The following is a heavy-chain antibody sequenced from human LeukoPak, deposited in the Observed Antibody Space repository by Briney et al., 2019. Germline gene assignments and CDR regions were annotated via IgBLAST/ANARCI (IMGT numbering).Heavy chain of an antibody. CDR1: GFTFSSYW. D-gene: IGHD3-22*01. Sequence: GGSLRLSCAASGFTFSSYWMSRVRQAPGKGLEWVANIKQDGSEKYYVDSVKGRFTISRDNAKNSLYLQMNSLRAEDTAVYYCARETYYDSSGYYYWGQGTLVTVSS. V-gene: IGHV3-7*01. J-gene: IGHJ4*02. CDR3: ARETYYDSSGYYY. CDR2: IKQDGSEK.